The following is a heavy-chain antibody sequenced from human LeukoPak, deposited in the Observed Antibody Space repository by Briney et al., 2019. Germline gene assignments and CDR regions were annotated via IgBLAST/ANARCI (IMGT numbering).Heavy chain of an antibody. Sequence: GASVKVSCKASGYTFTSYGISWVRQAPGQGLEWMGWISAYNGNTNYAQKLQGRVTMTTDTSTSTAYMELRSLRSDDTAVYYCARLANYYDSSGLPYYFDYWGQGTLVTVSS. CDR3: ARLANYYDSSGLPYYFDY. V-gene: IGHV1-18*01. CDR1: GYTFTSYG. J-gene: IGHJ4*02. CDR2: ISAYNGNT. D-gene: IGHD3-22*01.